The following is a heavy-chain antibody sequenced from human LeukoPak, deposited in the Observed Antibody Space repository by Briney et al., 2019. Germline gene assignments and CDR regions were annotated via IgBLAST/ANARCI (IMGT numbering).Heavy chain of an antibody. CDR3: ARGGLFCSSTSCYFRTVTHYFDY. CDR2: IFSGDST. V-gene: IGHV3-66*01. J-gene: IGHJ4*02. Sequence: PGGSLRLSCAASGFIVSSKYMSWVRQAPGKGLEWVSIIFSGDSTYYADSVKGRFTISRDNSKNTLYLQMNSLRAEDTAVYYCARGGLFCSSTSCYFRTVTHYFDYWGQGTLVTVSS. D-gene: IGHD2-2*01. CDR1: GFIVSSKY.